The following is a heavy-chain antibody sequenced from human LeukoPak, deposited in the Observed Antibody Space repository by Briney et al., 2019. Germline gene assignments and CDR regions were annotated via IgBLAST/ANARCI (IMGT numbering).Heavy chain of an antibody. CDR2: ISSSGST. Sequence: SETLSLTCTVSGDSISSGDYYWSWIRQPAGKGLEWIGRISSSGSTNYNPSLKSRVTISVDTSKNQFSLKLSSVTAADTAVYYCAREGSWLHYFDYWGQGTLVTVSS. D-gene: IGHD6-13*01. CDR1: GDSISSGDYY. J-gene: IGHJ4*02. V-gene: IGHV4-61*02. CDR3: AREGSWLHYFDY.